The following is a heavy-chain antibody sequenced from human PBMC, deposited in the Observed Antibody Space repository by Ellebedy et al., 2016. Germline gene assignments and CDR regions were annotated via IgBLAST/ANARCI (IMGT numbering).Heavy chain of an antibody. CDR1: GFTVSSNY. J-gene: IGHJ4*02. CDR3: ARARVGASTYYFDD. D-gene: IGHD1-26*01. CDR2: IYSGGST. V-gene: IGHV3-53*01. Sequence: GGSLRLSCAASGFTVSSNYMSWVRQAPGKGLEWVSVIYSGGSTYYADSVKGRFTISRDNSKNTLYLQMNSLRAEDKAVDYWARARVGASTYYFDDWGQGTLVTVSS.